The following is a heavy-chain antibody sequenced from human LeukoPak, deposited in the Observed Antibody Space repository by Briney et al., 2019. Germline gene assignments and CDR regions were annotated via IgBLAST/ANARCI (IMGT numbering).Heavy chain of an antibody. V-gene: IGHV3-23*01. CDR1: GFTFSDYE. CDR2: ISGSGGST. D-gene: IGHD1-26*01. Sequence: PGGSLRLSCLASGFTFSDYEMNWVRQAPGKGLEWVSAISGSGGSTYYADSVKGRFTISRDNSKNTLYLQMNSLRAEDTAVYYCAKREIVTSTWASYWGQGTLVTVSS. J-gene: IGHJ4*02. CDR3: AKREIVTSTWASY.